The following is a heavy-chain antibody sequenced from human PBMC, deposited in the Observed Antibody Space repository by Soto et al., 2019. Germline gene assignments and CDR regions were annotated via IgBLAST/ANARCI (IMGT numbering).Heavy chain of an antibody. CDR2: IYYSGST. J-gene: IGHJ5*02. Sequence: SETLSLTCTVSGGSISSYYWSWIRQPPGKGLEWIGYIYYSGSTNYNPSLKSRVTISVDTSKNQFSLKLSSVTAADTAVYYCASSYYDSSGPVAWGQGTLVTVSS. CDR3: ASSYYDSSGPVA. CDR1: GGSISSYY. V-gene: IGHV4-59*01. D-gene: IGHD3-22*01.